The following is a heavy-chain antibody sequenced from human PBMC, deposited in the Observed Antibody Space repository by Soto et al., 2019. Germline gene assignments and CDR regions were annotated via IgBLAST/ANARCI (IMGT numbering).Heavy chain of an antibody. CDR2: INAGNGNT. V-gene: IGHV1-3*01. CDR1: WYTLTSYA. CDR3: ARDLGGWPDY. Sequence: EAPVKVSCKASWYTLTSYAMHLGRPAPGQRLEWMGGINAGNGNTKYSQKFQGRVTITRDTSASTAYMELSSLRSEDTAVYYCARDLGGWPDYWGQGTLVTAPQ. J-gene: IGHJ4*02. D-gene: IGHD2-15*01.